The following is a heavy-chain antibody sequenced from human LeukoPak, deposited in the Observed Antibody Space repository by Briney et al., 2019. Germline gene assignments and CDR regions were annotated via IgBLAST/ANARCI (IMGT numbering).Heavy chain of an antibody. J-gene: IGHJ3*02. CDR1: GGSITSDDYY. V-gene: IGHV4-31*11. CDR3: ARDQDDAFDI. Sequence: SETLSLTCALSGGSITSDDYYWSWIRRHPGKGLEWIGYIHHSGLTYYNPSLKSRVTISVDTSKNQFSLKLSSVTAADTAVYYCARDQDDAFDIWGQGTMVTVSS. CDR2: IHHSGLT.